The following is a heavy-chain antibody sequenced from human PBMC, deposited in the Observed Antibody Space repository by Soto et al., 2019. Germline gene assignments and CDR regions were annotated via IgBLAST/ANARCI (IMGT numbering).Heavy chain of an antibody. Sequence: EVQLLESGGGLVQPGGSLRLSCAASGFTFSSYAMSWVRQAPGKGLEWVSDISGSGGSTYYADSVKGRFTISRDNAKNTLYLQMNSLRAEDTAVYYCAKGAVAGIGQFDYWGQGTLVTVSS. V-gene: IGHV3-23*01. CDR1: GFTFSSYA. J-gene: IGHJ4*02. CDR3: AKGAVAGIGQFDY. CDR2: ISGSGGST. D-gene: IGHD6-19*01.